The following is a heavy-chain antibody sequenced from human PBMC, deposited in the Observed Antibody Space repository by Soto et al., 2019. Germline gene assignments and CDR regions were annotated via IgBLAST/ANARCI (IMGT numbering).Heavy chain of an antibody. CDR2: ISAYNGNT. J-gene: IGHJ3*02. D-gene: IGHD2-2*01. CDR1: GYTFSSYG. Sequence: QIQLVQSGGEVKKPGASVKVSCKASGYTFSSYGISWVRQAPGQGLEWMGWISAYNGNTKYGQKLQGRVTMTTDTSTRTAYMELRSLRSDDTAVYYCARDPIVVGPGARPGGYAFDIWGQGTKVTVSS. CDR3: ARDPIVVGPGARPGGYAFDI. V-gene: IGHV1-18*01.